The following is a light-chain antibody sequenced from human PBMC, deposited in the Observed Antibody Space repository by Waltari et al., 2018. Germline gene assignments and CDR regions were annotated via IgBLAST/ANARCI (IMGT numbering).Light chain of an antibody. J-gene: IGKJ5*01. CDR1: QSVSSN. Sequence: EIVMTQFPATLSVSPGERATLSCRASQSVSSNLAWYQQKPGQAPRLLIYAASTRATGIPARFSGSGSGTEFILTISSMQSEDFAVYYCQQYNNWPPEITFGQGTRLEIK. CDR2: AAS. V-gene: IGKV3-15*01. CDR3: QQYNNWPPEIT.